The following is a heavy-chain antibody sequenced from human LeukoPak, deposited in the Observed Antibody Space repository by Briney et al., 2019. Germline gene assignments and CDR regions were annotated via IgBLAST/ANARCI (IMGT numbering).Heavy chain of an antibody. Sequence: SETLSLTCTVSGGSISSSSYYWGWIRQPPGKGLEWIGSIYYSGSTYYNPSLKSRVTISVDTSKNQFSLKLSSVTAADTAVYYCVRGRYISGWYRDKNWFDPWGQGTPVTVSS. D-gene: IGHD6-19*01. J-gene: IGHJ5*02. CDR1: GGSISSSSYY. CDR2: IYYSGST. V-gene: IGHV4-39*07. CDR3: VRGRYISGWYRDKNWFDP.